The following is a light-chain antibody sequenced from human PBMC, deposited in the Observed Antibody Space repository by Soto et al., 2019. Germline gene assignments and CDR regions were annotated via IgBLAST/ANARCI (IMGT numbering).Light chain of an antibody. Sequence: EMVMTQSPAILSVTPGERATLSCRASQSVNSNLAWYQQKAGQSPRLLIYGASTRATGIPARFSGGGSGAEFTLTISSLQPEDFATYYCQQSYSTPVTFGQGTKVDIK. CDR2: GAS. J-gene: IGKJ1*01. CDR3: QQSYSTPVT. V-gene: IGKV3-15*01. CDR1: QSVNSN.